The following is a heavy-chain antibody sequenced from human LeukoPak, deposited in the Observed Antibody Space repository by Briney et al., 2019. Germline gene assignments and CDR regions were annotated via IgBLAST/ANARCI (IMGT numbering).Heavy chain of an antibody. V-gene: IGHV3-23*01. D-gene: IGHD3-22*01. CDR3: AKTNGYYSD. Sequence: GGSLRLSCAASGFTFSSYGMNWVRQAPGKGLEWVSGISGSGGTTYYADSVKRRFTISRDNSKNSLSLQVSSLRAEDTAVYYCAKTNGYYSDWGQGTLVTVSS. CDR2: ISGSGGTT. J-gene: IGHJ1*01. CDR1: GFTFSSYG.